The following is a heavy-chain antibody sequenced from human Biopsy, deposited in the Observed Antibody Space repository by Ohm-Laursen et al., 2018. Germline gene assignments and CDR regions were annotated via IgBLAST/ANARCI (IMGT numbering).Heavy chain of an antibody. J-gene: IGHJ4*02. V-gene: IGHV4-59*01. D-gene: IGHD3-16*01. CDR2: TYYTGST. CDR3: ARDSRGGHLNTTLITGKNLDS. Sequence: GTLSLTWTVSRDSISNYYWTWIRQSPGKGLEWIGYTYYTGSTNYNPSVKSRVTISVDTSKNQFSLKLNSVTTADTAVYFCARDSRGGHLNTTLITGKNLDSWGQGILATVSS. CDR1: RDSISNYY.